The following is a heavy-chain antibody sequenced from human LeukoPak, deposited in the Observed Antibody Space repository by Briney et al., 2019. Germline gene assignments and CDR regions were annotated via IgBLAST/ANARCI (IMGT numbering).Heavy chain of an antibody. D-gene: IGHD2-21*02. CDR3: AKGDCGGDCYSFDY. CDR2: ISGSGST. V-gene: IGHV3-23*01. CDR1: GFIFNNYA. Sequence: GGSLRLSCAASGFIFNNYAMSWVRRAPGKGLEWVSAISGSGSTYYADSVKGRFTISRDNSKNTLYLQMKSLRAEDTALYYCAKGDCGGDCYSFDYWGQGTLVTVSS. J-gene: IGHJ4*02.